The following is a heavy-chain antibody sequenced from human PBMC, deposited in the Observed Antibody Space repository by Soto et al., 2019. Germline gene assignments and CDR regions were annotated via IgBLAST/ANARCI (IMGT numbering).Heavy chain of an antibody. J-gene: IGHJ5*02. V-gene: IGHV1-8*01. CDR2: MNPNSGNT. CDR3: ARWMVRGVTDLHEGKYNWVDL. CDR1: GYPFTRYA. Sequence: GASVKVSCKASGYPFTRYAINWVRPATGHGLEWMGWMNPNSGNTGYAQKFQGSVTLTRTTSISTASLELSSLRSEDPAVSYCARWMVRGVTDLHEGKYNWVDLWGQGTRVT. D-gene: IGHD3-10*01.